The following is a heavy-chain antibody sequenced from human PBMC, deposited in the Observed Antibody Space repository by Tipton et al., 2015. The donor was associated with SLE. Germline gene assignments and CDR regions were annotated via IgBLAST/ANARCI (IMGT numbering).Heavy chain of an antibody. D-gene: IGHD6-19*01. J-gene: IGHJ4*02. V-gene: IGHV3-48*01. CDR3: ARRRQWPEECDY. CDR2: ISSSSSTI. CDR1: GFTFGSYS. Sequence: GSLRLSCAASGFTFGSYSMTWVRQAPGKGLEWVSYISSSSSTIYYADSVKGRFTISRDNAKNSLYLQMNSLRAEDTAVYYCARRRQWPEECDYRGQRTLVTVSS.